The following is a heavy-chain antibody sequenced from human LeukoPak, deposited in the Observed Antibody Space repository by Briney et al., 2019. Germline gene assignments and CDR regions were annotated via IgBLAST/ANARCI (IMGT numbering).Heavy chain of an antibody. CDR2: IYYSVIT. V-gene: IGHV4-34*01. D-gene: IGHD3-16*01. J-gene: IGHJ4*02. Sequence: KPSETLSLTCAVYGGSFSGYYWSWIRQPPGKGLEWIGSIYYSVITYYNPSLKRRVTISVDTSKNRFSLKLSSATAAETAVYYCARPVMRWPYFDYWGEGTLVTVSS. CDR1: GGSFSGYY. CDR3: ARPVMRWPYFDY.